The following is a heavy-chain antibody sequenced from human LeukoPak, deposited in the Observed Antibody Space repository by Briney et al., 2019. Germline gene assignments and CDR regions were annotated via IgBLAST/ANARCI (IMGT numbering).Heavy chain of an antibody. J-gene: IGHJ1*01. D-gene: IGHD1-26*01. CDR2: INTNTGNP. CDR1: GYIFSDYA. Sequence: GASVKDSCKASGYIFSDYALIWVRQAPGQGLELMEWINTNTGNPTYPQGFTGRFVFSLDTSVSTAYLHISSLKAEDTAVYYCARDYTIAVGTTTYLQHWGQGTLVTVSS. CDR3: ARDYTIAVGTTTYLQH. V-gene: IGHV7-4-1*02.